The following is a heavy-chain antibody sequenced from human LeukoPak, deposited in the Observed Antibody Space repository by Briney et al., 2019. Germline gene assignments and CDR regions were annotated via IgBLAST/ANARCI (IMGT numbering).Heavy chain of an antibody. D-gene: IGHD3-3*01. Sequence: GGSLRLSCAASGFTVSSNYMSWVRQAPGKGLEWVSAISGSGGSTYYADSVKGRFTISRDNSKNTLYLQMNSLRAEDTAVYYCAKDPPSRITILGGARGDWFAPGGQGPLVTVS. CDR3: AKDPPSRITILGGARGDWFAP. CDR1: GFTVSSNY. CDR2: ISGSGGST. J-gene: IGHJ5*02. V-gene: IGHV3-23*01.